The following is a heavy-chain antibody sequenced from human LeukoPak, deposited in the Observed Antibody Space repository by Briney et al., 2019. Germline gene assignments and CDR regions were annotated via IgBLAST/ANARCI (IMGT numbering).Heavy chain of an antibody. V-gene: IGHV1-2*02. CDR2: INPHSGDT. CDR3: ARVQYQLLFEGNWFDP. D-gene: IGHD2-2*01. CDR1: GYTFTAYY. Sequence: ASLKVSCKASGYTFTAYYIHWVRHAPGQGLEWMGWINPHSGDTHYAQKFQGRVTMTRDTSITTAYMDLNSLISDDTAVYYCARVQYQLLFEGNWFDPWGQGTLVTVSS. J-gene: IGHJ5*02.